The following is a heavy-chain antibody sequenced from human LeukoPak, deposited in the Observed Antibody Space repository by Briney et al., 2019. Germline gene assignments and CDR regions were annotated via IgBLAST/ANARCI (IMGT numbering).Heavy chain of an antibody. J-gene: IGHJ6*02. D-gene: IGHD2-2*01. CDR2: ISGSSSYI. V-gene: IGHV3-21*01. Sequence: PGGSLRLSCAASGFTFSSYSMNWVRQAPGKGLEWVSSISGSSSYIYYADSVKGRFTISRDNAKNSLYLQMNSLRAEDTAVYYCARVLGYCSSTSCDYYYGMDVWGQGTTVTVSS. CDR3: ARVLGYCSSTSCDYYYGMDV. CDR1: GFTFSSYS.